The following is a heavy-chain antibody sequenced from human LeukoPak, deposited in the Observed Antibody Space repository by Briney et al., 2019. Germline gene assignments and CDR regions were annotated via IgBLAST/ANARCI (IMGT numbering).Heavy chain of an antibody. D-gene: IGHD3-3*01. CDR2: IYYSGST. J-gene: IGHJ5*02. V-gene: IGHV4-59*11. CDR1: GGSISSHC. CDR3: PRGFIWSGYKWSAP. Sequence: PSETLSLTCTVSGGSISSHCWSWIRQPPGKGLEWIGYIYYSGSTNYNPSLKSRVTISVDTSKNQFSLKLSSVTAADTAVYSCPRGFIWSGYKWSAPWGKGPLVTVSS.